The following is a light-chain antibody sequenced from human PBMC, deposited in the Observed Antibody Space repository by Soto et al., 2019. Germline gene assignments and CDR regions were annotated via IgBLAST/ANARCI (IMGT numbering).Light chain of an antibody. Sequence: DIVVTQSPATLYLSPGQRATLSCRASQSINTYLAWYQQRPGQAPRLLIYGASSRATGIPDRFSGSGSGTDFTLTISRLEPEDFAVYYCQQYGSSITLGQGHYW. V-gene: IGKV3-20*01. CDR1: QSINTY. CDR3: QQYGSSIT. CDR2: GAS. J-gene: IGKJ5*01.